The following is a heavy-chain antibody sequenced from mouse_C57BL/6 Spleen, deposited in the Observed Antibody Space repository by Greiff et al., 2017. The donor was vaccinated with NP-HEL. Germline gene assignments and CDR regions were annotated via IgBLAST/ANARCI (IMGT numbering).Heavy chain of an antibody. Sequence: QVQLQQPGAELVRPGSSVKLSCKASGYTFTSYWMDWVKQRPGQGLEWIGNIYPSASAPHYHQKFTDTATLTVYKSSSTAYMQLSSLTSEDSAVYYCARSEYGNYVGPFDYWGQGTTLTVSS. CDR2: IYPSASAP. CDR3: ARSEYGNYVGPFDY. J-gene: IGHJ2*01. V-gene: IGHV1-61*01. CDR1: GYTFTSYW. D-gene: IGHD2-1*01.